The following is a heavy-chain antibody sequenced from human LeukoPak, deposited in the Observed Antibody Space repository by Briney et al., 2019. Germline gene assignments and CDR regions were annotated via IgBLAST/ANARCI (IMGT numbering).Heavy chain of an antibody. D-gene: IGHD3-22*01. CDR3: ARRRFLNHYDSSGYYGAFDI. Sequence: GESLKISCKGSGYSFTSYWIGWVRQMPGKGLEWMGIIYPGDSDTRYSPSFQGQVTISADKSISTAYLQWSSLKASDTAMYYCARRRFLNHYDSSGYYGAFDIWGQGTMVTVSS. CDR2: IYPGDSDT. CDR1: GYSFTSYW. J-gene: IGHJ3*02. V-gene: IGHV5-51*01.